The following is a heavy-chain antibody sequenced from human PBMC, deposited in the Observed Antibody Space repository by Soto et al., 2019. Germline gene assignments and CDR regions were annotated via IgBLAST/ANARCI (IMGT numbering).Heavy chain of an antibody. J-gene: IGHJ4*02. CDR1: GGTLSSYA. V-gene: IGHV1-69*12. Sequence: QVQLVQSGAEVRQPASPVKVPCKTSGGTLSSYAISWVRQAPGQGLEWMGGIVPIVDTSTYAQKFQGRVTITADESTSTVYMELSSLRSDDTAVYYCVRVVAIPGYPDNWGQGTLVTVSS. CDR3: VRVVAIPGYPDN. D-gene: IGHD5-12*01. CDR2: IVPIVDTS.